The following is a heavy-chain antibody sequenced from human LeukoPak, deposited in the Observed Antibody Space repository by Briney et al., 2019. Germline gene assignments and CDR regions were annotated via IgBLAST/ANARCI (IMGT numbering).Heavy chain of an antibody. CDR1: GYSISSGYY. D-gene: IGHD2-2*01. CDR2: IYYSGST. J-gene: IGHJ5*02. Sequence: SETLSLTCTVSGYSISSGYYWGWIRQPPGKGLEWIGHIYYSGSTYYNPSLKSRVTISVDTSKNQFSLKLSSVTAADTAVYYCARDAIVVIPAAANWFDPWGQGTLVTVSS. CDR3: ARDAIVVIPAAANWFDP. V-gene: IGHV4-38-2*02.